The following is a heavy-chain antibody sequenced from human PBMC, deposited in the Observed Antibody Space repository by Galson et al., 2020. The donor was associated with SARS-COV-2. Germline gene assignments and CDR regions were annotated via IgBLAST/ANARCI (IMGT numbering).Heavy chain of an antibody. Sequence: ASVKVSCKASGYTFTSYDINWVRQATGQGLEWMGWMNPNSGNTGYAQKFQGRVTMTRNTSISTAYMELSSLRSEDTAVYYCARAYCGGDCLIYYYYYGMDVWGQGTTVTVSS. J-gene: IGHJ6*02. V-gene: IGHV1-8*02. CDR3: ARAYCGGDCLIYYYYYGMDV. D-gene: IGHD2-21*01. CDR1: GYTFTSYD. CDR2: MNPNSGNT.